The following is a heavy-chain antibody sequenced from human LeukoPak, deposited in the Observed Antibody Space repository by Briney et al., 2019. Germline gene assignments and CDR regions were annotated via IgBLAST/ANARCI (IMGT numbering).Heavy chain of an antibody. D-gene: IGHD6-19*01. V-gene: IGHV3-15*01. J-gene: IGHJ4*02. CDR1: GSTFSNAW. CDR3: TKLPYYSSGWYPASDY. CDR2: IKSKTDGGTT. Sequence: GGSLRLSCAASGSTFSNAWMSWVRQAPGKGLEWVGRIKSKTDGGTTDYAAPVKGRFTISRDDSKNTLYLQMNSLKTEDTAVYYCTKLPYYSSGWYPASDYWGQGTLVTVSS.